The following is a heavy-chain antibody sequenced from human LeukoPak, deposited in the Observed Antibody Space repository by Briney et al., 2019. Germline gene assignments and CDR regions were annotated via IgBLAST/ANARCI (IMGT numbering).Heavy chain of an antibody. CDR1: GGPISSYY. V-gene: IGHV4-59*01. J-gene: IGHJ4*02. CDR2: IYYSGST. D-gene: IGHD5-18*01. Sequence: SETLSLTCTVSGGPISSYYWSWIRQPPGKGLEWIGYIYYSGSTNYNPSLKSRVTISVDTSKNQFSLKLSSVTAADTAVYYCARGAAERYSYGPYFDYWGQGTLVTVSS. CDR3: ARGAAERYSYGPYFDY.